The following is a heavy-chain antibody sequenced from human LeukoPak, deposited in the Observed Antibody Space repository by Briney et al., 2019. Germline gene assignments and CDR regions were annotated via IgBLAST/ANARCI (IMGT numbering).Heavy chain of an antibody. Sequence: SETLSLTCTVSGCSISSSSYYWGWIRQPPGKGLEWIGSISYSGSTYYHTSIKSRVTISVDTSKNQFSLKLCPVTDADTAVYYCASGTKKQLVPPARIDYWGQGTLVTVSS. CDR1: GCSISSSSYY. J-gene: IGHJ4*02. V-gene: IGHV4-39*01. D-gene: IGHD6-13*01. CDR2: ISYSGST. CDR3: ASGTKKQLVPPARIDY.